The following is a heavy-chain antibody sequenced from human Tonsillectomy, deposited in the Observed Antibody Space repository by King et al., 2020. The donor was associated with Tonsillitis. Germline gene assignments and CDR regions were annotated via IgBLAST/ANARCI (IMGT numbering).Heavy chain of an antibody. CDR1: GFTFSSYA. CDR3: ASDWGSGWYCFDY. Sequence: VQLVESGGGVVQPGRSLRLSCAASGFTFSSYAMHWVRQAPGKGLEWVAVISYDGSNKYYADSVKGRLPISRDNSKNTLYLQMNSLRAEDTAVYYCASDWGSGWYCFDYWGQGTLVTVSS. J-gene: IGHJ4*02. D-gene: IGHD6-19*01. CDR2: ISYDGSNK. V-gene: IGHV3-30-3*01.